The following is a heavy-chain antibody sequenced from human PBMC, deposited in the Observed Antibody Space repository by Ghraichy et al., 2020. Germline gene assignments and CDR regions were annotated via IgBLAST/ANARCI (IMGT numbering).Heavy chain of an antibody. CDR1: GGSVSSGSYY. V-gene: IGHV4-61*01. Sequence: SETLSLTCTVSGGSVSSGSYYWSWIRQPPGKGLEWIGYIYYSGSTNYNPSLKSRVTISVDTSKNQFSLKLSSVTAADTAVYYCARVARDGYNYYFDYWGQGTLVTVSS. J-gene: IGHJ4*02. D-gene: IGHD5-24*01. CDR3: ARVARDGYNYYFDY. CDR2: IYYSGST.